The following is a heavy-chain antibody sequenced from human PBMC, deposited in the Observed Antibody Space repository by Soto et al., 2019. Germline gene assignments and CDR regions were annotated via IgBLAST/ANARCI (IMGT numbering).Heavy chain of an antibody. CDR3: NTYGVGATNSWFDP. J-gene: IGHJ5*01. Sequence: PGGSLRLSCAGSGFIFSNVWMNWVRQAPGKGLEWVGHIKSKSDDGTTDYAAPVKGRFTISRDDSKNTLCLEMNSLQSEDTALYYCNTYGVGATNSWFDPWGQGTLVTV. V-gene: IGHV3-15*01. CDR1: GFIFSNVW. CDR2: IKSKSDDGTT. D-gene: IGHD1-26*01.